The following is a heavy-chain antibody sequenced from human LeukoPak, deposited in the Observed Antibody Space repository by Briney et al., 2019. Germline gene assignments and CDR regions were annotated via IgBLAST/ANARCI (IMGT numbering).Heavy chain of an antibody. CDR1: GFTFSHYS. J-gene: IGHJ4*02. V-gene: IGHV3-30-3*01. CDR2: ILYDGSKK. CDR3: ARDGLTGRTDGTLDH. D-gene: IGHD1-20*01. Sequence: PGRSLGLSCVASGFTFSHYSLHWVRQAPGKGLEWVTLILYDGSKKYYTDSVRGRFTISRDDSKNTLYLQMNSLRPEDTAIYYCARDGLTGRTDGTLDHWGQGTLVTVSS.